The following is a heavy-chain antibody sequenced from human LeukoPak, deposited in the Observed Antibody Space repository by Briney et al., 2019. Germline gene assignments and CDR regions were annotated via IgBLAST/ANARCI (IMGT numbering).Heavy chain of an antibody. CDR3: AKDLEPTAAGQIDY. CDR2: ISGSGGST. D-gene: IGHD6-13*01. J-gene: IGHJ4*02. CDR1: GFTFSSYA. V-gene: IGHV3-23*01. Sequence: GGSLRLSCAASGFTFSSYAMIWVRQAPGKALEWVSAISGSGGSTYYADSVKGRFTISRDNSKNTLYLQMNSLRAEDTAVYYCAKDLEPTAAGQIDYWGQGTLVTVSS.